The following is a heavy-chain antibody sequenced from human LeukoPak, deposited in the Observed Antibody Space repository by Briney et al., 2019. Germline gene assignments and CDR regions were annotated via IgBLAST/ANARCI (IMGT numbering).Heavy chain of an antibody. D-gene: IGHD1-26*01. CDR1: GASVSSASY. CDR3: VRSRAFNSGAFDP. V-gene: IGHV4-61*01. J-gene: IGHJ5*02. Sequence: SETLSLTCTVSGASVSSASYWTWIRQPPGKGVEWIAHIYNGVNTNYNPSLKSRVTISVDTSKNQFSLRLNSVTAADTAVYYCVRSRAFNSGAFDPWGQGSLATVSS. CDR2: IYNGVNT.